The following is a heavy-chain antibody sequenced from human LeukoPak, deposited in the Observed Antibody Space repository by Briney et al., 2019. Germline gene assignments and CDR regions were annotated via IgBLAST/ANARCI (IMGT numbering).Heavy chain of an antibody. Sequence: GASVKVSCKASGYTFTGYYMHWVRQAPGQGLEWMGIINPSGGSTSYAQKFQGRVTMTRDMSTSTVYMELSSLRSEDTAVYYCARDPSKTTVTTAGASYYMDVWGKGTTVTVSS. CDR1: GYTFTGYY. D-gene: IGHD4-17*01. V-gene: IGHV1-46*01. CDR2: INPSGGST. CDR3: ARDPSKTTVTTAGASYYMDV. J-gene: IGHJ6*03.